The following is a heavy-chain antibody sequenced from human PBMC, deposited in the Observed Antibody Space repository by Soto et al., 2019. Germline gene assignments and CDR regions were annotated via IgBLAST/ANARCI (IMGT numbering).Heavy chain of an antibody. J-gene: IGHJ4*02. CDR2: IIPIFGTA. Sequence: QVQLVQSGAEVKKPGSSVKVSCKASGGTFSSYAISWVRQAPVQGLEWMGGIIPIFGTANYAQKFQGRVTINEDESTSTADMVLSSLRSEDTAVYYCARGAQYGANSYYFDYWGQGTLVTVSA. CDR1: GGTFSSYA. CDR3: ARGAQYGANSYYFDY. V-gene: IGHV1-69*01. D-gene: IGHD7-27*01.